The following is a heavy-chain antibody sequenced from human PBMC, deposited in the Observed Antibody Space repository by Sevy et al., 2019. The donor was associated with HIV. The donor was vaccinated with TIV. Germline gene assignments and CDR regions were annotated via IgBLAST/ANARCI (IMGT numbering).Heavy chain of an antibody. V-gene: IGHV3-23*01. J-gene: IGHJ6*02. D-gene: IGHD2-15*01. CDR3: AKGFCSGATCPRDYYYYGMDV. CDR2: ISGSGRFT. Sequence: GGSLRLSCSASEFTFSSYAMSWVRQAPGKGLEWVSSISGSGRFTYYADFVEGRFIISRDNSKNTLSVQMNILRAEDTAVYYWAKGFCSGATCPRDYYYYGMDVWGQGTTVAVSS. CDR1: EFTFSSYA.